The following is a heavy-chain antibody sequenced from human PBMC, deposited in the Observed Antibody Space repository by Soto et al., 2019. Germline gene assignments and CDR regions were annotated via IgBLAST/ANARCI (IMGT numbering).Heavy chain of an antibody. V-gene: IGHV1-18*01. CDR1: GYTFTSYG. CDR3: ARGPITGTNWFDP. J-gene: IGHJ5*02. D-gene: IGHD1-7*01. Sequence: ASVKVSCKASGYTFTSYGVSWVRQAPGQGLEWMGWISVKNGNTNYGQKFQGRVTMTTDTSTSTAYMELRSLRSDDTAVYYCARGPITGTNWFDPWGQGXLVTVYS. CDR2: ISVKNGNT.